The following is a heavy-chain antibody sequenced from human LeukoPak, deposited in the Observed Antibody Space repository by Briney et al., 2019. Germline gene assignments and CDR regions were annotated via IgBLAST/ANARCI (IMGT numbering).Heavy chain of an antibody. Sequence: PSGTLSLTCAVSGGSISSSNWWSWVRQLPGKGLEWIGEIYHSGSTNYNPSLKSRVTISVDKSKNQFSLKLSSVTAADTAVYYCAAQGYCSGGSCYSFDYWGQGTLVTVSS. J-gene: IGHJ4*02. D-gene: IGHD2-15*01. CDR1: GGSISSSNW. CDR3: AAQGYCSGGSCYSFDY. V-gene: IGHV4-4*02. CDR2: IYHSGST.